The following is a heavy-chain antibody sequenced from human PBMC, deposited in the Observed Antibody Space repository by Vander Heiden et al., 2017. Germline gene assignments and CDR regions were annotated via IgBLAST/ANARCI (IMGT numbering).Heavy chain of an antibody. CDR1: GATSSNYA. D-gene: IGHD1-1*01. J-gene: IGHJ4*02. V-gene: IGHV1-69*06. Sequence: QVQPSQSGADVKKPGSSVQFSCWASGATSSNYAISWVRQAPGQGLGWMGGIIPFSATTNYAQKFQGRVTMTADKSTSTVYMELSSLRSADTAVYFCVRADEREKYEPERWFFDYWGQGTLVTVSS. CDR3: VRADEREKYEPERWFFDY. CDR2: IIPFSATT.